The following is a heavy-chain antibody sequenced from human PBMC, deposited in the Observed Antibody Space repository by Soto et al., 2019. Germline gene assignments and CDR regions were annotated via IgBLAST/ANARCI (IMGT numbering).Heavy chain of an antibody. J-gene: IGHJ4*02. D-gene: IGHD1-26*01. V-gene: IGHV1-2*02. CDR1: GYTFTGYY. CDR3: ARDFVVGATETDFDY. CDR2: INPNSGGT. Sequence: ASVKVSGKASGYTFTGYYMHWVRQAPGQGLEWMGWINPNSGGTNYAQKFQGRVTMTRDTSISTAYMELSRLRSDDTAVYYCARDFVVGATETDFDYWGQGTLVTVS.